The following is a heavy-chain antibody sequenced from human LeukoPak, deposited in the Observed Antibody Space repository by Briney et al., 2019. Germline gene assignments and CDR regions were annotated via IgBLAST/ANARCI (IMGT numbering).Heavy chain of an antibody. J-gene: IGHJ4*02. CDR3: AKEARITVTTSPRCHY. D-gene: IGHD4-17*01. CDR2: ISGYGGSI. CDR1: GFNLRSYP. V-gene: IGHV3-23*01. Sequence: PGGPLRLSCAASGFNLRSYPMRRVRQAPGKGLEWVSAISGYGGSIYYADPVKGRFTISRGNSKSTLYLHMNSLRPEDTAVYYCAKEARITVTTSPRCHYWGQGTLVTVSS.